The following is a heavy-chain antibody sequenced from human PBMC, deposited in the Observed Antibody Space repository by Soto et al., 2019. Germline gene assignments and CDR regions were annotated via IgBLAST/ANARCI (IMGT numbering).Heavy chain of an antibody. CDR3: ARVDSSGSYFDH. CDR2: IYHTGST. V-gene: IGHV4-59*01. CDR1: GGSISSYY. J-gene: IGHJ4*02. Sequence: QVQLQESVPGLVKPSETLSLTCTVSGGSISSYYWSWIRQPPGKGLEWIGYIYHTGSTNYNPSLKSRITLSADTSQNQFSLKLSSVTAADTAMYYCARVDSSGSYFDHWGQGTLVTVSS. D-gene: IGHD3-22*01.